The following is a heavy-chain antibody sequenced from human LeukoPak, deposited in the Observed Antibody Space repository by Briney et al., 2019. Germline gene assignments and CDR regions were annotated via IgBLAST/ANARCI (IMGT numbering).Heavy chain of an antibody. J-gene: IGHJ4*02. CDR1: GFTFDDYA. CDR2: ISWNSGSI. Sequence: PGRSLRLSCAASGFTFDDYAMHWVRQAPGKGLEWVSGISWNSGSIGYADSVKGRFTISRDNAKNSLYLQMNSLRAEDTALYYCAKDIVVHGRDVVVVAAPAFDYWGQGTLVTVSS. V-gene: IGHV3-9*01. CDR3: AKDIVVHGRDVVVVAAPAFDY. D-gene: IGHD2-15*01.